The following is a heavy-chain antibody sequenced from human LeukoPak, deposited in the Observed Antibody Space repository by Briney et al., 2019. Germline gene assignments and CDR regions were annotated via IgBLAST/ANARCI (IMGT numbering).Heavy chain of an antibody. CDR1: GGTISSGDYY. J-gene: IGHJ3*02. D-gene: IGHD3-10*01. CDR2: IYYSGRN. V-gene: IGHV4-30-4*02. CDR3: SLDSSSELSSFDS. Sequence: SETLSLTCTVSGGTISSGDYYWRWQGQPQGMGLEWIGYIYYSGRNYYNPSNKSRIIISVDTSKKQFSLKMSFITAATTAGYFGSLDSSSELSSFDSCSQGTMVTVSS.